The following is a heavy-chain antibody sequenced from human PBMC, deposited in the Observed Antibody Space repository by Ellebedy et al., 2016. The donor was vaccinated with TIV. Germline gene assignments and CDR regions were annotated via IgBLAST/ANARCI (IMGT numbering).Heavy chain of an antibody. CDR1: GFTFSSYA. D-gene: IGHD6-19*01. J-gene: IGHJ4*02. CDR2: ISYDGSNK. Sequence: PGGSLRLSCAASGFTFSSYAMHWVRQAPGKGLEWVAVISYDGSNKYYADSVKGRFTISRDNSKNTLYLQMNSLRAEDTAVYYCARGLFITTGYSSGHLIGYWGQGTLVTVSS. CDR3: ARGLFITTGYSSGHLIGY. V-gene: IGHV3-30-3*01.